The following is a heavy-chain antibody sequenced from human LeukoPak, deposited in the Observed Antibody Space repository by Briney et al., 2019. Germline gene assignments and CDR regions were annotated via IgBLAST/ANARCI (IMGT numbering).Heavy chain of an antibody. V-gene: IGHV3-48*03. CDR1: GFTFSSYE. D-gene: IGHD6-19*01. Sequence: PGGSLRLSCAASGFTFSSYEMNWVRQAPGEGLEWVSYISSSGSTIYYADSVKGRFTISRDNAKNSLYLQMDSLRAEDTAVYYCARVKGSGWYAVDYWGQGTLATVSS. CDR3: ARVKGSGWYAVDY. J-gene: IGHJ4*02. CDR2: ISSSGSTI.